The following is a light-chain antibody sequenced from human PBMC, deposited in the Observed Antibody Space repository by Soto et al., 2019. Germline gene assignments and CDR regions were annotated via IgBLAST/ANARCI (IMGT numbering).Light chain of an antibody. CDR2: AAS. CDR3: QQSYSTLWT. Sequence: DIQMTQSPSSLSASVGDRVTITCRASQSIINFLNWYQQKPEKAPKLLIYAASSLQSGVPSRFSGRGSGTHFTLTISSLQPEDFATYYCQQSYSTLWTFGQGTKVEIK. J-gene: IGKJ1*01. V-gene: IGKV1-39*01. CDR1: QSIINF.